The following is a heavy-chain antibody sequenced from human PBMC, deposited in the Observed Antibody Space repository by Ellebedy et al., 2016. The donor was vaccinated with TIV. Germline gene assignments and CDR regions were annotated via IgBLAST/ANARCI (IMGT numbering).Heavy chain of an antibody. CDR2: IKQDGSEI. V-gene: IGHV3-7*01. CDR1: GFTFSDYW. CDR3: ARDQWLGRAYYFDS. Sequence: GGSLRLSCAASGFTFSDYWMSWVRQAPGKGLEWVANIKQDGSEIYYVDSVKGRFSISRDNAKNSLYVQMNSLRDEDTAVYYCARDQWLGRAYYFDSWGQGTLVTVSS. J-gene: IGHJ4*02. D-gene: IGHD6-19*01.